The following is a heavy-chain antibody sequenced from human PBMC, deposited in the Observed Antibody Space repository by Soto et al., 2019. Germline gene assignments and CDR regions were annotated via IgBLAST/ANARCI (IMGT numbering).Heavy chain of an antibody. CDR2: ISWNSGSI. D-gene: IGHD4-17*01. CDR3: AREASGGDYGDYDFGDY. Sequence: EVQLVESGGGLVQPGRSLRLSCAASGFTFDDYAMHWVRQAPGKGLEWVSGISWNSGSIGYADSVKGRFTISRDNAKNSLYLQMNSLRAEDKALYYCAREASGGDYGDYDFGDYWGQGTLVTVSS. J-gene: IGHJ4*02. V-gene: IGHV3-9*01. CDR1: GFTFDDYA.